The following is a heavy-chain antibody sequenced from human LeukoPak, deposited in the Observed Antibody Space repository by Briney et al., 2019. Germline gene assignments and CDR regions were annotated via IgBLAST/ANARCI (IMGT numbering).Heavy chain of an antibody. J-gene: IGHJ4*02. CDR1: GYTFIRYH. CDR3: ATVAMLSTAFYFDH. V-gene: IGHV1-69-2*01. D-gene: IGHD3-3*02. CDR2: VDPEDGRT. Sequence: ASVKVSCKASGYTFIRYHMHWVRQAPEKALECMGRVDPEDGRTIYAETFRDRVTITADRSTDTVYLEVTRLNSDDTAVYFCATVAMLSTAFYFDHWGQGTLVTVSS.